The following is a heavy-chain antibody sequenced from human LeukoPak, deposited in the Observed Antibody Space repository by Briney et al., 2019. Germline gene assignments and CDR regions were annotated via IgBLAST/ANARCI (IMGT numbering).Heavy chain of an antibody. CDR2: IHYSGST. CDR1: GGSVSSNDYY. CDR3: ARIRSYYDSGYYPYYIDY. J-gene: IGHJ4*02. Sequence: SETLSLTCTISGGSVSSNDYYWGWIRQPPGRGLEWIGTIHYSGSTYYKASLKSRVTISIDTSKKQFSLTLSSVTAADTAVYYCARIRSYYDSGYYPYYIDYWGQGILVTVSS. V-gene: IGHV4-39*07. D-gene: IGHD3-22*01.